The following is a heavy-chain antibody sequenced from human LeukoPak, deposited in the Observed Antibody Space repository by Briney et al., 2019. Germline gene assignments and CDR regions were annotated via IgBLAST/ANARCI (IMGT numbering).Heavy chain of an antibody. CDR2: ISSSSSYI. CDR3: ARSFGEGVY. CDR1: GFTFISYS. Sequence: GWSLPLSCPATGFTFISYSMNWVRQAPGKGLEWVSSISSSSSYIYYAASGKGRVTISRDNAKNSLYLQMNSLRAEDTAVYYCARSFGEGVYGGQGTLVTVP. J-gene: IGHJ4*02. D-gene: IGHD3-10*01. V-gene: IGHV3-21*01.